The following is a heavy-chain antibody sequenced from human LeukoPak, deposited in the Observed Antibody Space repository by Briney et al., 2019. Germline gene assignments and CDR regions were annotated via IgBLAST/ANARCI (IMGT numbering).Heavy chain of an antibody. J-gene: IGHJ4*02. D-gene: IGHD3-10*01. Sequence: GGSLRLSCAASGFTFSTYGMHWVRQAPGKGLEWVSSISSSSSYIYYADSVKGRFTISRDNAKNSLYLQMNSLRAEDTAVYYCARATVLLWFGEPRGYYFDYWGQGTLVTVSS. V-gene: IGHV3-21*01. CDR1: GFTFSTYG. CDR2: ISSSSSYI. CDR3: ARATVLLWFGEPRGYYFDY.